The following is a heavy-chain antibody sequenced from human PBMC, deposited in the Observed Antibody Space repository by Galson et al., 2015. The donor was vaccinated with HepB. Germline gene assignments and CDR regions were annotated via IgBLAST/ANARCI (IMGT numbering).Heavy chain of an antibody. V-gene: IGHV1-69*13. D-gene: IGHD6-6*01. J-gene: IGHJ4*02. Sequence: SVKVSCKASGGTFSSYAISWVRQAPGQGLEWMGGIIPIFGTANYAQKFQGRVTITADESTSTAYMELSSLRSEDTAVYYCARVDSSSNYFDYWGQGTLVTVSS. CDR3: ARVDSSSNYFDY. CDR2: IIPIFGTA. CDR1: GGTFSSYA.